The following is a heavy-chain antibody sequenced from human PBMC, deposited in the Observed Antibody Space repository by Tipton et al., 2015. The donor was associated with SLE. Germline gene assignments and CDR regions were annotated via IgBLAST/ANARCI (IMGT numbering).Heavy chain of an antibody. D-gene: IGHD6-13*01. Sequence: TLSLTCAVSGGSISSYYWSWIRQPPGKGLEWIGFIYYSGNTNYNPSFKSRVTISVETSKNQFSLKLSSVTDADTAVYYCARHRPDSSSWFEGHYYGLDVWGQGTTVTVSS. CDR1: GGSISSYY. J-gene: IGHJ6*02. CDR3: ARHRPDSSSWFEGHYYGLDV. V-gene: IGHV4-59*08. CDR2: IYYSGNT.